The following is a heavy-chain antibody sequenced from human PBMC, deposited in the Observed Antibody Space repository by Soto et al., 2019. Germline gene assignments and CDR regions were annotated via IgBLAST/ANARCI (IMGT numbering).Heavy chain of an antibody. Sequence: GGSLRLSCAASGFTFSSYAMSWVRQAPGKGLEWVSAISGSGGSTYYADSVKGRFTISRDNSKNTLYLQMNSLRAEDTAVYYCAKAGRITMIVVVPPAFDIWGQGTMVTVSS. CDR1: GFTFSSYA. D-gene: IGHD3-22*01. CDR3: AKAGRITMIVVVPPAFDI. J-gene: IGHJ3*02. V-gene: IGHV3-23*01. CDR2: ISGSGGST.